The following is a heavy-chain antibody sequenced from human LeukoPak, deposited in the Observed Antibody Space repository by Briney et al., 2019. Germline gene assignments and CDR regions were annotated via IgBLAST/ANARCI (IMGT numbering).Heavy chain of an antibody. Sequence: PGGSLRLSCVASGFTFSSRDWMTWVRQAPGKGLEWVANIKQDGSEKNYVDSVKGRFTISRDNAKNTLYLQMNSLRAEDTAVYYCAKSGGTSSSGLGYWGQGTLVTVSS. J-gene: IGHJ4*02. CDR3: AKSGGTSSSGLGY. V-gene: IGHV3-7*01. D-gene: IGHD6-19*01. CDR2: IKQDGSEK. CDR1: GFTFSSRDW.